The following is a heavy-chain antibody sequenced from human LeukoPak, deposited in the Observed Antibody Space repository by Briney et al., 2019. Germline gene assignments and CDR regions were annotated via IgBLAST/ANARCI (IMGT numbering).Heavy chain of an antibody. V-gene: IGHV3-7*01. CDR1: GFSFGNSW. J-gene: IGHJ3*02. Sequence: GGSLRLSCAASGFSFGNSWMTWVRQVPGKGLEWVANIKQDGKEKYYVDSMKGRSTISRDNAKNSLYLQMNSLRVGDTAVYYCARGGGSAWYGNAFDIWGQGTLVTVSS. CDR3: ARGGGSAWYGNAFDI. D-gene: IGHD6-19*01. CDR2: IKQDGKEK.